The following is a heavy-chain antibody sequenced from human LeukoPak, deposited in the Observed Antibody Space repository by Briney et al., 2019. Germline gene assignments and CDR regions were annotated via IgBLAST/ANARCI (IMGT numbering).Heavy chain of an antibody. CDR3: ARGTTAGYSSSWYSWFDP. CDR2: INHSGST. Sequence: SETLSLTCAVYGGSFSGYYWSWIRQPPGKGLEWIGEINHSGSTNYKPSLKSRVTISVDTSKNQFSLKLSSVTAADTAVSYCARGTTAGYSSSWYSWFDPWGQGTLVTVSS. D-gene: IGHD6-13*01. CDR1: GGSFSGYY. V-gene: IGHV4-34*01. J-gene: IGHJ5*02.